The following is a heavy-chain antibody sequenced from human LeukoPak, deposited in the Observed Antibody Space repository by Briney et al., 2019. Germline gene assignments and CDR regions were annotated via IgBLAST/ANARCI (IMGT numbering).Heavy chain of an antibody. V-gene: IGHV4-4*07. CDR1: GGSISSYY. Sequence: KPSETLSLTCTVSGGSISSYYWSWIRQPAGKGLEWIGRIYTSGSTNYNPSLKSRVTISVDTSKNQFSLKLSSVTAADTAVYYCARGWGFYSNYDATNWFDPWGQGTLVTVSS. CDR3: ARGWGFYSNYDATNWFDP. J-gene: IGHJ5*02. CDR2: IYTSGST. D-gene: IGHD4-11*01.